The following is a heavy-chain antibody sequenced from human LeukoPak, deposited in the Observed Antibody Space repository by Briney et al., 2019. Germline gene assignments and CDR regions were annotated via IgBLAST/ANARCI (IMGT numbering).Heavy chain of an antibody. D-gene: IGHD2-8*01. CDR2: ISSSGGTT. CDR1: GFTFSDYE. CDR3: AGVSANYFDY. V-gene: IGHV3-48*03. Sequence: GGSLRLSCAASGFTFSDYEMNWVRQAPGKGLEWVSYISSSGGTTYYADSVRGRFTISRDNAKHSLYLQINSLRAEDTAVYYCAGVSANYFDYWGQGTLVTVSS. J-gene: IGHJ4*02.